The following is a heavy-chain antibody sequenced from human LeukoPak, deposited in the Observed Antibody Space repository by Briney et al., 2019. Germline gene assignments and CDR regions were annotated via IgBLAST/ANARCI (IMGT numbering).Heavy chain of an antibody. Sequence: ASVKVSCKASGYTFTSYYMHWVRQAPGQGLEWMGIINPSGCSTRYAQKFQGRVTMTRDTSTSTVYRELSSLRSEDTAVYYCARERDSSGYYLGYFDYWGQGTLVTVSS. CDR2: INPSGCST. CDR3: ARERDSSGYYLGYFDY. V-gene: IGHV1-46*01. J-gene: IGHJ4*02. D-gene: IGHD3-22*01. CDR1: GYTFTSYY.